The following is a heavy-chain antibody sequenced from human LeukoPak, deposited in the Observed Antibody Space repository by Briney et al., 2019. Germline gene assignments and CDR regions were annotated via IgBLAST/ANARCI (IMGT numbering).Heavy chain of an antibody. J-gene: IGHJ4*02. Sequence: SETLSLTCTVSGGSISSSSYYWGWIRQPPGKGLEWIGYIYYSGRTNYYPSLKSRVTISVDTSKNQFSLNLSSVTAADTAVYYCARFEWSYFDYWGQGTLVTVSS. CDR2: IYYSGRT. D-gene: IGHD3-3*01. V-gene: IGHV4-61*05. CDR1: GGSISSSSYY. CDR3: ARFEWSYFDY.